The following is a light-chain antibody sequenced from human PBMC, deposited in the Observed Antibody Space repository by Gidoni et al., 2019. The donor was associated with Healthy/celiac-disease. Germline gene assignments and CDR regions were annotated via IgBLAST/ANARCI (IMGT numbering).Light chain of an antibody. CDR1: QGISSW. CDR2: AAS. Sequence: DNQMTQSPSSVSASVGDRVTITRRASQGISSWLAWDQQKQGKAPKLLLYAASSLKGGVPSRFGCSGSGTDFPLTISILQPEDFASYYCQQANCFPPTFGQGTRLEIK. V-gene: IGKV1D-12*01. CDR3: QQANCFPPT. J-gene: IGKJ5*01.